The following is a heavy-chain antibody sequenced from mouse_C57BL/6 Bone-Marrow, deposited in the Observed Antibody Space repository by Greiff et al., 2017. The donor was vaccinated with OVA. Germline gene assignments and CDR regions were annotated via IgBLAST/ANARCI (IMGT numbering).Heavy chain of an antibody. J-gene: IGHJ3*01. CDR1: GYTFTSYW. CDR3: EGDYDYDVGAY. V-gene: IGHV1-55*01. D-gene: IGHD2-4*01. CDR2: IYPGSGST. Sequence: QVQLQQPGAELVKPGASVKMSCKASGYTFTSYWITWVKQRPGQGLEWIGDIYPGSGSTNYNEKFKGKATLTVDTSSSTAYMELHSLTSEDSAVYFCEGDYDYDVGAYWGQGTLVTVSA.